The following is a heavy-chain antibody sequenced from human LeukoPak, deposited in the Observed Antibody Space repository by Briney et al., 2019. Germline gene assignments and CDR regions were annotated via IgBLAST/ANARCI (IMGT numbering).Heavy chain of an antibody. Sequence: GGSLRLSCAASGFTFSIYWMICVRQAPGKGLEGVANIKQDGSEKYYVDSVKGRFTITRDNAKNSLYLQMNSLRAEDTAVYYCARDGESSGWYFDSGGFDYWGQGTLVTVSS. CDR1: GFTFSIYW. V-gene: IGHV3-7*01. J-gene: IGHJ4*02. CDR2: IKQDGSEK. CDR3: ARDGESSGWYFDSGGFDY. D-gene: IGHD6-19*01.